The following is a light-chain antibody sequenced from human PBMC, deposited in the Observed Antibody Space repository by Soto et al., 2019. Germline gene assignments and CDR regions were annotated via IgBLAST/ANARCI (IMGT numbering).Light chain of an antibody. V-gene: IGKV1-5*01. J-gene: IGKJ4*01. CDR3: QQYDNYPLT. CDR2: DAS. Sequence: DIQMTQSPSTLSASVGARVPITCRASQSINNWLAWYQQKPGKAPKFLIYDASNLESGVPSRFSGSASGTEFTLTISSLQPDDFATYYCQQYDNYPLTFGGGTKVDI. CDR1: QSINNW.